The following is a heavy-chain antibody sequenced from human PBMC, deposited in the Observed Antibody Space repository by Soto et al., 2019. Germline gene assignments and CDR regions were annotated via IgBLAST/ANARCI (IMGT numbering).Heavy chain of an antibody. Sequence: GGSLRLSCETSGFIFSMYWMHWVRQVPGKGPQWVARITDDGSTTYYAASVEGRFTISRDNAKDALYLQMTSLRADDTAVYYCTRGPRPTSIGTGAFWGQGTLVTVSS. CDR3: TRGPRPTSIGTGAF. CDR1: GFIFSMYW. V-gene: IGHV3-74*01. J-gene: IGHJ4*02. D-gene: IGHD3-10*01. CDR2: ITDDGSTT.